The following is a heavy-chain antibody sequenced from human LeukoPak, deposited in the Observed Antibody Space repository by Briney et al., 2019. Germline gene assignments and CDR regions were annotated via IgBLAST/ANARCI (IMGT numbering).Heavy chain of an antibody. V-gene: IGHV4-59*01. CDR3: ARVDYYDSSVFDY. CDR1: GGSISSYY. D-gene: IGHD3-22*01. CDR2: IYYSGST. J-gene: IGHJ4*02. Sequence: SETLSLTCTVSGGSISSYYWSWIRQPPGKGLEWIGYIYYSGSTNYNPSLKSRVTISVDTSKNQFSLILISVTAADTAVYYCARVDYYDSSVFDYWGQGTLVTVSS.